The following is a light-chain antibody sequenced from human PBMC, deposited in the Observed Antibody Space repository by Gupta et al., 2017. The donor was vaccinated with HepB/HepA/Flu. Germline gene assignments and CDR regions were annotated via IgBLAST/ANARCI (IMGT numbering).Light chain of an antibody. Sequence: QLVLTPSPSASASLGASVTLTCTLSSGHSTYAIAWHQQKPENGPRYLMKLNSDGRHRKGDGIPARFSGSSSGAARYLTLSRRQSEDEDDYYCQTWGTGGVFGGGTKLTVL. CDR3: QTWGTGGV. V-gene: IGLV4-69*01. J-gene: IGLJ3*02. CDR2: LNSDGRH. CDR1: SGHSTYA.